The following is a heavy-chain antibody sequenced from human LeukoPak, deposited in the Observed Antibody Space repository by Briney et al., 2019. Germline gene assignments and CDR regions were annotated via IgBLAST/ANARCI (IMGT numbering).Heavy chain of an antibody. Sequence: GGSLRLSCAASGFTFSNYGMNWVRQAPGKGLEWVSVIYSGGSTYYADSVKGRFTISRDNSKNTLYLQMNSLRAEDTAVYYCARVQRGTFDYWGQGTLVTVSS. CDR1: GFTFSNYG. V-gene: IGHV3-53*01. CDR3: ARVQRGTFDY. J-gene: IGHJ4*02. CDR2: IYSGGST. D-gene: IGHD3-16*01.